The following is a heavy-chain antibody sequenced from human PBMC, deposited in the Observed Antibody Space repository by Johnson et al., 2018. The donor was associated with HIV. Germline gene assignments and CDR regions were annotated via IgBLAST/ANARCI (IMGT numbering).Heavy chain of an antibody. CDR1: GFTFDDYG. J-gene: IGHJ3*02. V-gene: IGHV3-9*01. Sequence: VQLVESGGGLVQPGRSLRLSCAASGFTFDDYGIHWVRQAPGKGLEWVSGISWNSGSIGYADSVKGRFTISRDNAKNSLYLQMNSLRAEDTAVYYCARYHYYDSRLNDAFDIWGQGTMVTVSS. CDR3: ARYHYYDSRLNDAFDI. CDR2: ISWNSGSI. D-gene: IGHD3-22*01.